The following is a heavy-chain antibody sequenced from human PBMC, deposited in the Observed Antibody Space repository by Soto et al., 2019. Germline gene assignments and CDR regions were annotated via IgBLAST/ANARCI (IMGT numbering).Heavy chain of an antibody. CDR2: IIPIFGTA. Sequence: VKVSCKASGGTFSSYAISWVRQAPGQGLEWMGGIIPIFGTANYAQKFQGRVTITADESTSTAYMELSSLRSEDTAVYYCARGTRLIQLWSNFDYWGKGTLVTVPS. CDR1: GGTFSSYA. CDR3: ARGTRLIQLWSNFDY. V-gene: IGHV1-69*13. D-gene: IGHD5-18*01. J-gene: IGHJ4*02.